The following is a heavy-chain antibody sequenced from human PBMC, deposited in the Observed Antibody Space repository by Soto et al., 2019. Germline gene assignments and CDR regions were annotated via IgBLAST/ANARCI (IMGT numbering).Heavy chain of an antibody. J-gene: IGHJ4*02. CDR2: ISAYNGNT. CDR1: GYTFTYYG. Sequence: QVQLVQSGGEVKKPGASVKVSCKASGYTFTYYGISWVRQAPGQGLEWMGWISAYNGNTNYTQKVQGRVTMTTDTSTSTAYMELRSLRSDDTAVYYCARVRYYANSGWKDFDYWGQGTLVTVSS. CDR3: ARVRYYANSGWKDFDY. D-gene: IGHD3-22*01. V-gene: IGHV1-18*01.